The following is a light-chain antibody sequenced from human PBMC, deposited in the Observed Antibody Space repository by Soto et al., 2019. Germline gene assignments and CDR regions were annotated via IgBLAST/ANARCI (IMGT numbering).Light chain of an antibody. CDR1: QDISDY. CDR2: TAS. V-gene: IGKV1-39*01. J-gene: IGKJ4*01. CDR3: QHGYSTPRA. Sequence: IQMTLTPSSVSRSVEESISRSWQASQDISDYLNWYQQKPGKAPKLLIYTASSLESGVPTRFFGRGCGRDFTYTISILQPEDFLICSSQHGYSTPRAFGGGTKVDIK.